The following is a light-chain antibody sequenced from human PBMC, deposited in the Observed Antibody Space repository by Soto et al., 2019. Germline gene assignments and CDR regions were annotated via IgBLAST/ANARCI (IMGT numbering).Light chain of an antibody. Sequence: EIVLTQSPGTLSLSPGERATLSCRASQSVSSSYLAWYQQKPGQAPRLLIYGASRRATGIPDRFSGSGSGTDFTLSISRLEPEDFAVYYCQQYGISPYTFGPGTKVDIK. V-gene: IGKV3-20*01. J-gene: IGKJ3*01. CDR2: GAS. CDR1: QSVSSSY. CDR3: QQYGISPYT.